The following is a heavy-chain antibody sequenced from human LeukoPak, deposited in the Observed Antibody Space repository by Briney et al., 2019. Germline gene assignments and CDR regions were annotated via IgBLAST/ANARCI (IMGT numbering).Heavy chain of an antibody. Sequence: SETLSLTCAVNGGSFSNYYWSWIRQPPGRGLEWIGEINHSGSTNYNPSLKSRVTISVDTSKNQFSLKLSSVTPADTAVYYCASGIAAQAGSFFYYYFIDVWAKGTTVTVSS. V-gene: IGHV4-34*01. CDR3: ASGIAAQAGSFFYYYFIDV. J-gene: IGHJ6*04. CDR1: GGSFSNYY. D-gene: IGHD6-6*01. CDR2: INHSGST.